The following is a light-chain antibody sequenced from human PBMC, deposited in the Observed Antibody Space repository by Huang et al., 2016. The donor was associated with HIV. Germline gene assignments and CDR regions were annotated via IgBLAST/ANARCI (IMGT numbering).Light chain of an antibody. CDR2: GAS. CDR3: QQYDNSPWT. Sequence: ETVLTQSPGTLSLSPGERATLSCRASQGISSSHLAWYQQKPGQAPRLLIYGASSRATGIPDRVSGSGSGTDFTLTISRLEPEDLAVYFCQQYDNSPWTFGQGTKVEVK. CDR1: QGISSSH. J-gene: IGKJ1*01. V-gene: IGKV3-20*01.